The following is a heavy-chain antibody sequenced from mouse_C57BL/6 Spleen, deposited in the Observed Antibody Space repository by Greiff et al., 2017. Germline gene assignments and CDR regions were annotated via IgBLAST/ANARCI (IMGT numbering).Heavy chain of an antibody. Sequence: VQLQESGPELVKPGASVKIYCKASGYTFTDYYINWVKQRPGQGLEWIGWIFPGSGSTYYNEKFKGKATLTVDKSSSTAYMLLSSLTSEDSAVYFCARDYGSSYGYFDYWGQGTTLTVSS. CDR1: GYTFTDYY. CDR3: ARDYGSSYGYFDY. CDR2: IFPGSGST. D-gene: IGHD1-1*01. V-gene: IGHV1-75*01. J-gene: IGHJ2*01.